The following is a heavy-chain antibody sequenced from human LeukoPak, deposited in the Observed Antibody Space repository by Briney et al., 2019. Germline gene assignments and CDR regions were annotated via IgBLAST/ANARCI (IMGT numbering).Heavy chain of an antibody. J-gene: IGHJ4*02. CDR2: FSGTGGST. V-gene: IGHV3-23*01. CDR3: VRDRGTYRPIDY. CDR1: GFTFNRYA. D-gene: IGHD1-26*01. Sequence: GGSLRLSCAASGFTFNRYAMNWVRQAPGKGLEWVSAFSGTGGSTYYADSVKGRFTISRDNSKNTLYLQMNSLRAEDTAIYYCVRDRGTYRPIDYWGQGTLVTVSS.